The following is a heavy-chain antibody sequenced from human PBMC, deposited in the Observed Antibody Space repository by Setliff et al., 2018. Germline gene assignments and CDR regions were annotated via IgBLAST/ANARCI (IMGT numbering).Heavy chain of an antibody. CDR3: ARQDRFYDRSVFVEYFQH. V-gene: IGHV4-39*01. Sequence: SETLSLTCTVSGASISSSRDYWGWIRQPPGKGLEWIGSIYYSGSTYYNPSLKSRVTISVDTSKNQFSLKLSSVTAADTAVYYCARQDRFYDRSVFVEYFQHWGQGALVTVSS. D-gene: IGHD3-22*01. J-gene: IGHJ1*01. CDR2: IYYSGST. CDR1: GASISSSRDY.